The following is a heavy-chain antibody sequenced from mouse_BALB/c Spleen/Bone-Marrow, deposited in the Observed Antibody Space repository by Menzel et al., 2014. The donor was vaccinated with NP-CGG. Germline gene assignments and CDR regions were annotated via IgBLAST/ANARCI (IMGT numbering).Heavy chain of an antibody. D-gene: IGHD1-1*01. CDR2: IDPANGNT. Sequence: EVQLQQSEAELVKPGASVKLSCTASGFNIKDTYMHWVKQRPEQGLGWIGRIDPANGNTKYDPKFQGKATITAGTSSNTAYLQLSSLTSEDTAVYYCARYGRRFYAMDYWGQGTSVTVSS. CDR3: ARYGRRFYAMDY. V-gene: IGHV14-3*02. CDR1: GFNIKDTY. J-gene: IGHJ4*01.